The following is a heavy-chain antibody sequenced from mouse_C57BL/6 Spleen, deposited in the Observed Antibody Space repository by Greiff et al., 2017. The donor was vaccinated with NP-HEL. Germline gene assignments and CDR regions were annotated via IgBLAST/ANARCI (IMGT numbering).Heavy chain of an antibody. CDR3: ARDGYYGSGGYYFDY. CDR2: INYDGSST. CDR1: GFTFSDYY. D-gene: IGHD1-1*01. J-gene: IGHJ2*01. V-gene: IGHV5-16*01. Sequence: EVQVVESEGGLVQPGSSMKLSCTASGFTFSDYYMAWVRQVPEKGLDWVANINYDGSSTYYLDSLKSRFIISRDNAKNILYLQMSSLKSEDTATYYCARDGYYGSGGYYFDYWGQGTTLTVSS.